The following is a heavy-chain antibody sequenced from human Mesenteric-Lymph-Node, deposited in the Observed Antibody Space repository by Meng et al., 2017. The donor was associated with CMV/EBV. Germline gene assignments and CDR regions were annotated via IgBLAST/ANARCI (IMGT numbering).Heavy chain of an antibody. CDR1: GGTIDNGGYD. CDR3: ARAQYHYDSTAYFEY. CDR2: IYYSGTT. Sequence: GGTIDNGGYDWGWSRQLPGKGLEWIGYIYYSGTTSYNPSLKSRVTISVDTSEKQFSLKLTSVTAADTAVYYCARAQYHYDSTAYFEYWGQGALVTVSS. V-gene: IGHV4-31*02. D-gene: IGHD3-22*01. J-gene: IGHJ4*02.